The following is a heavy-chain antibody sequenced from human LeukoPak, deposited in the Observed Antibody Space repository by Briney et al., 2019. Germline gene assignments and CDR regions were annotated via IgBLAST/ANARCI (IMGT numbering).Heavy chain of an antibody. D-gene: IGHD3-3*01. J-gene: IGHJ4*02. V-gene: IGHV3-23*01. CDR3: AREGLTIFGVVRSKYFDY. Sequence: GGSLRLSCAASGFTFSSYAMSWVRQAPGKGLEWVSAISGSGGSTYYADSVKGRFTISRDNSKNTLYLQMNSLRAEDTAVYYCAREGLTIFGVVRSKYFDYWGQGTLVTVSS. CDR1: GFTFSSYA. CDR2: ISGSGGST.